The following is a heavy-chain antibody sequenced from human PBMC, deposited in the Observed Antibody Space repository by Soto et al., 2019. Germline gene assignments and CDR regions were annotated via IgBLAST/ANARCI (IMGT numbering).Heavy chain of an antibody. J-gene: IGHJ4*02. CDR1: GLSLNTYA. D-gene: IGHD3-10*01. V-gene: IGHV3-23*01. CDR3: AQARGPRLSDY. Sequence: ELQLLESGGGLVQPGGSLRLSCAASGLSLNTYAMTWVRQAPGKGLEWVSSISGSGGSTYYADSVMGRFIISRDTSNNTMYLQMSNLRVEATAIYYCAQARGPRLSDYWDQGTLVTVSS. CDR2: ISGSGGST.